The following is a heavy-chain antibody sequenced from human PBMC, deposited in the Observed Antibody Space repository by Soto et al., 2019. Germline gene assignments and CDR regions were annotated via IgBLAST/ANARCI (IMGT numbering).Heavy chain of an antibody. CDR3: ARDDEHGINSDLAY. J-gene: IGHJ4*02. CDR2: IFPNGRDK. D-gene: IGHD1-26*01. CDR1: GFNVNTYF. Sequence: QVQLVQSGGGVVQPGRSLRLSCAASGFNVNTYFMHWVRQAPGKGLEWVAMIFPNGRDKEYADSVNVRFTSSRDNSKARMHLQMDSLRPEATAVYYCARDDEHGINSDLAYLGQGALVTVSS. V-gene: IGHV3-30*13.